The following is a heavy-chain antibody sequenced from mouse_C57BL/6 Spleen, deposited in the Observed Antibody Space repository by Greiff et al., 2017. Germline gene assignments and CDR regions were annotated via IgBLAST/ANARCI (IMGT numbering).Heavy chain of an antibody. J-gene: IGHJ2*01. CDR2: IHPNSGST. D-gene: IGHD1-1*01. CDR3: ARGGVTTVVATDY. V-gene: IGHV1-64*01. CDR1: GYTFTSYW. Sequence: QVQLQQPGAELVKPGASVKLSCKASGYTFTSYWMHWVQQRPGQGLEWIGMIHPNSGSTNYNEKFKSKATLTVDKSTSTAYMQLSSLTSEDSAVYYCARGGVTTVVATDYWGQGTTLTVSS.